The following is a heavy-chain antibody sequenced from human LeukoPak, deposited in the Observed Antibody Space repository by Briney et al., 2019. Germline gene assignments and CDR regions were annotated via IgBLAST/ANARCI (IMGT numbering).Heavy chain of an antibody. Sequence: TGGSLRLSCAASGXTFSSYGVHWVRQAPGKGLEWVAVISYDGSNKYYADSVKGRFTISRDNSKNTLYLQMNSLRAEDTAVYYCARADYYDSSGFVVGNAFDIWGQGTMVTVSS. J-gene: IGHJ3*02. CDR1: GXTFSSYG. D-gene: IGHD3-22*01. CDR2: ISYDGSNK. V-gene: IGHV3-30*19. CDR3: ARADYYDSSGFVVGNAFDI.